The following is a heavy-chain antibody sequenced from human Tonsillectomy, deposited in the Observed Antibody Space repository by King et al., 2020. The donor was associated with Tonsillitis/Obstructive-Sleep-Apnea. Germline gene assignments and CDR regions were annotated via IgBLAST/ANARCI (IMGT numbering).Heavy chain of an antibody. CDR2: INPSGGST. V-gene: IGHV1-46*01. Sequence: HVQLVESGAEVRKPGASVTVSCKASGYTCSSYYIHWVRQDPGQRLEWMGIINPSGGSTSYAQKFQGRVTMTRDKSTSTLYMELSSLRSEDTAVYYCAREPKRSDVLRFLEWLGGGFDYWGQGTLVTVSS. CDR3: AREPKRSDVLRFLEWLGGGFDY. CDR1: GYTCSSYY. D-gene: IGHD3-3*01. J-gene: IGHJ4*02.